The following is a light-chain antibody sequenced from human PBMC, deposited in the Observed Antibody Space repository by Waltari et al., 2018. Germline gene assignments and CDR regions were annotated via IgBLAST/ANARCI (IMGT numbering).Light chain of an antibody. CDR1: QTVRTTY. V-gene: IGKV3-20*01. J-gene: IGKJ4*01. CDR3: QQYDISPLT. Sequence: EIVLTQSQGTLSFSPGERATLSCRASQTVRTTYLAWYQQKPGQAPTLLIYGASSRATGIPDRFSGSGAGTDFSLTISSLEPEDFAVDYGQQYDISPLTFGGGTKVEIK. CDR2: GAS.